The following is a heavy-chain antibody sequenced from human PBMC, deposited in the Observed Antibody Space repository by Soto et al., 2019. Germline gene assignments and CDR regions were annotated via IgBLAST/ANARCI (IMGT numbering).Heavy chain of an antibody. V-gene: IGHV3-30-3*01. CDR2: ISYDGSNK. CDR3: ARDLGYCSGSGCPYYYYGMDV. J-gene: IGHJ6*02. CDR1: GFTVSSYA. Sequence: LRLSCAASGFTVSSYAMHWGRQAPGKGLEWVAVISYDGSNKYYADSVKGRFTISRDNSKNTLYLQMNSLRAEDTAVYYCARDLGYCSGSGCPYYYYGMDVSRQGTTVT. D-gene: IGHD2-15*01.